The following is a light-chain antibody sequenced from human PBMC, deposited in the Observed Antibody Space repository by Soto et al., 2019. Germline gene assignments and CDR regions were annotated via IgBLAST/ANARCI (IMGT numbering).Light chain of an antibody. CDR1: QSLGSSY. Sequence: EIVLTQSPGTLSLSPGERATLSCRASQSLGSSYLAWYQQKPGQAPRLLIHAASTRATGIPDRFSGGGSGTHVTLTISRLEPEDFVLYLCEHYGSSPLSFGPGTKVDVK. J-gene: IGKJ3*01. CDR3: EHYGSSPLS. V-gene: IGKV3-20*01. CDR2: AAS.